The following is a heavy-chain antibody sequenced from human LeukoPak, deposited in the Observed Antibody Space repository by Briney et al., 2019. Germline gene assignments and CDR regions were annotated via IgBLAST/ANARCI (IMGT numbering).Heavy chain of an antibody. CDR2: IHHSGST. V-gene: IGHV4-34*01. Sequence: PSETLSLTCAVYGGSFSGYYWSWLRQSPGKGLDWIGEIHHSGSTNYNPSLKSRVTISVDKSRNQFSLKLSSVTAADTAVYYCARRVLGRWFGELLSYYFDYWGQGTLVTVSS. CDR3: ARRVLGRWFGELLSYYFDY. J-gene: IGHJ4*02. D-gene: IGHD3-10*01. CDR1: GGSFSGYY.